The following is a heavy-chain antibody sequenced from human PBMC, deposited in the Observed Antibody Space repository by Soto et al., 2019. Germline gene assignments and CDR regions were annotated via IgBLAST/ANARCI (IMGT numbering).Heavy chain of an antibody. J-gene: IGHJ6*03. CDR1: GDTFNDYY. CDR3: ARESGGATATLDYYYFYMDV. CDR2: INPNSGVT. D-gene: IGHD5-12*01. V-gene: IGHV1-2*04. Sequence: QVQLVQSGAEVKKPGASVTVSCRSSGDTFNDYYIHWVRQAPGQGLEWMVWINPNSGVTKYAQKFQGWVSMISDTSIRPVYMQLSRLRSDDTAVYYCARESGGATATLDYYYFYMDVWGTGTTVTVSS.